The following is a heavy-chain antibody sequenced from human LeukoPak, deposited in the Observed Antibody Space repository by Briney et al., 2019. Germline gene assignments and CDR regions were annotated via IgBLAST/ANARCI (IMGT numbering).Heavy chain of an antibody. Sequence: SETLSLTCTVSGGSISSGSYYWGWIGQPPGKGLEWIGSISHSGGTYYNPSLNSRVTISLDTSKNQFSLYLSSLTAADTAVYYCASLIVVVPAARLVYNWFDPWGQGTLVTVSS. J-gene: IGHJ5*02. CDR2: ISHSGGT. CDR3: ASLIVVVPAARLVYNWFDP. CDR1: GGSISSGSYY. D-gene: IGHD2-2*01. V-gene: IGHV4-39*07.